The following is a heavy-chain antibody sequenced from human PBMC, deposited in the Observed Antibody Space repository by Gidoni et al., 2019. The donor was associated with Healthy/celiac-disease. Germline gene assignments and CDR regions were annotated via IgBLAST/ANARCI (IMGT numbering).Heavy chain of an antibody. Sequence: EVQLVESGGGLVQHGGSLRLSCAASGSTFSSYWMSWVRQAPGKGLEWVANIKQDGSEKYYVDSVKGRFTISRDNAKNSLYLQMNSLRAEDTAVYYCARDTGYDYGIKGYWGQGTLVTVSS. V-gene: IGHV3-7*01. CDR2: IKQDGSEK. D-gene: IGHD5-12*01. J-gene: IGHJ4*02. CDR1: GSTFSSYW. CDR3: ARDTGYDYGIKGY.